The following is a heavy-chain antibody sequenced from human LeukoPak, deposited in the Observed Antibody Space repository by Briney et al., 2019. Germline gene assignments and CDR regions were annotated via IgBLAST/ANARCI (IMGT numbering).Heavy chain of an antibody. V-gene: IGHV4-34*01. J-gene: IGHJ6*02. CDR2: INHSGST. Sequence: PSETLSLTCAVYGGSFSGYYWSWIRQPPGKGLEWIGEINHSGSTNYNPSLKSRVTISVDTSKNQFSLKLSSVTAADTTVYYCARAASISRDLKPRYGMDVWGQGTTVTVSS. CDR3: ARAASISRDLKPRYGMDV. D-gene: IGHD3-3*01. CDR1: GGSFSGYY.